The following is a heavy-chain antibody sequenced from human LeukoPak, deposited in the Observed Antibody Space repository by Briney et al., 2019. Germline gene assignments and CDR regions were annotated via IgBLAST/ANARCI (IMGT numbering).Heavy chain of an antibody. CDR1: GFTFSSYE. CDR3: ARALGYCSGGSCYWFDP. CDR2: ISSSGSTI. D-gene: IGHD2-15*01. J-gene: IGHJ5*02. V-gene: IGHV3-48*03. Sequence: GGSLRLSCAASGFTFSSYEMNWVRQAPGKGLEWVSYISSSGSTIYYADSVKGRFTISRDNAKNSLYLQMSSLRAEDTAVYYCARALGYCSGGSCYWFDPWGQGTLVTVSS.